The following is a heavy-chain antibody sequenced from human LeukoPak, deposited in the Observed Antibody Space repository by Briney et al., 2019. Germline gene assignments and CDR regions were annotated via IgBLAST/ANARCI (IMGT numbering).Heavy chain of an antibody. CDR3: AKDPDYYYDSSGYYFDY. D-gene: IGHD3-22*01. Sequence: GGSLRLSCAASGFTFSSYTMNWVRQAPGKGLEWVSSISTSSSYIYYADSVKGRFTISRDNAKNSLYLQMNSLRAEDTAVYYCAKDPDYYYDSSGYYFDYWGQGTLVIVSS. CDR2: ISTSSSYI. CDR1: GFTFSSYT. V-gene: IGHV3-21*01. J-gene: IGHJ4*02.